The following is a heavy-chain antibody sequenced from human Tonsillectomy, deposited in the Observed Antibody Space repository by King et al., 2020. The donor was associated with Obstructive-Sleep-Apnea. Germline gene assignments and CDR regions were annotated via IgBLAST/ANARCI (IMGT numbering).Heavy chain of an antibody. CDR3: VKGDYGSGQSGGDV. J-gene: IGHJ6*02. CDR1: GFTFDDYA. CDR2: ISWNSGTI. V-gene: IGHV3-9*01. Sequence: VQLVESGGGLVQPGRSLRLSCAVSGFTFDDYAMHWVRQAPGKGLEWVSGISWNSGTIGYGESVKGRFTISRDNAKNSLYLQMNSLRAEDTALYYCVKGDYGSGQSGGDVWGQGTTVTVSS. D-gene: IGHD3-10*01.